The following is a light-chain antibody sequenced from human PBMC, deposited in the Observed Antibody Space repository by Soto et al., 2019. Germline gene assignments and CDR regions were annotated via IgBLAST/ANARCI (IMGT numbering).Light chain of an antibody. J-gene: IGKJ4*01. CDR1: QSVNDY. CDR2: DAS. Sequence: EIVLTQSPATLSLSPGERVTLSCRASQSVNDYLAWYQQKPGQAPRLLIYDASNRAPGIPARFSGSGSGRDFTLTISSLEPEDFAVYYCQHRRNWPLTFGGGTMLESK. CDR3: QHRRNWPLT. V-gene: IGKV3-11*02.